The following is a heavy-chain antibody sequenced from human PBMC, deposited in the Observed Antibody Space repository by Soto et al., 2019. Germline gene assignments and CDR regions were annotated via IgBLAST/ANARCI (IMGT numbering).Heavy chain of an antibody. D-gene: IGHD6-19*01. V-gene: IGHV1-18*01. CDR2: IIPYYGTA. CDR3: AREDEYSSGWYDHY. CDR1: GYTFTNFG. J-gene: IGHJ4*02. Sequence: ASVKVSCKASGYTFTNFGISWVRQAPGQGLEWMGWIIPYYGTANYAQKFQGRVTITTDESTSTAYMELSSLRSEDTAVYYCAREDEYSSGWYDHYWGQGTLVTVSS.